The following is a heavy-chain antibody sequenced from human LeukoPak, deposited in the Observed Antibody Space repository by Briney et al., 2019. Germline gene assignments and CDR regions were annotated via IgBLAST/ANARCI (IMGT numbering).Heavy chain of an antibody. CDR2: IYSGGGT. D-gene: IGHD3-22*01. Sequence: GGSLRLSCAASGFTFSSYGMHWVRQAAGKGLEWVSVIYSGGGTHYADSVRGRFTVSRDNSKSTLYLQMNSLRAEDTGVYYCARGLDSSGYSFDYWGQGTLVTVSS. V-gene: IGHV3-66*01. CDR3: ARGLDSSGYSFDY. CDR1: GFTFSSYG. J-gene: IGHJ4*02.